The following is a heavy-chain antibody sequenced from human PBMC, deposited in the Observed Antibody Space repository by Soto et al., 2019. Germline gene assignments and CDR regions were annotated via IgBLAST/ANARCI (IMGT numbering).Heavy chain of an antibody. J-gene: IGHJ4*02. CDR1: GFTFSNAW. D-gene: IGHD3-22*01. CDR3: TTAVPPGDSSGYYY. Sequence: GGSLRLSCAASGFTFSNAWMSWVRQAPGKGLEWVGRIKSKTDGGTTDYAAPVKGRFTISRDDSKNTLYLQMNSLKTEDTAVYYCTTAVPPGDSSGYYYWGQGTLVTVSS. V-gene: IGHV3-15*01. CDR2: IKSKTDGGTT.